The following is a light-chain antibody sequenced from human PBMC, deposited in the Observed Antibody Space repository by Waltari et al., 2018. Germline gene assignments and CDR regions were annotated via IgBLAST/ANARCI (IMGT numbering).Light chain of an antibody. CDR3: QHYNRPPYT. V-gene: IGKV3-15*01. CDR2: GAS. J-gene: IGKJ2*01. Sequence: EIVMTPSPATLSVSPGEGATLSCRASQSVSTTLAWYQHKRGQAPRLLIYGASTRATGIPARFSGSGSGTEFTLTISSLQSEDFAIYYCQHYNRPPYTFGQGTKLEIK. CDR1: QSVSTT.